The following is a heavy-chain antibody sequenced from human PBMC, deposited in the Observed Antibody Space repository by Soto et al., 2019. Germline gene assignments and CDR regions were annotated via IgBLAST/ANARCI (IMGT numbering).Heavy chain of an antibody. J-gene: IGHJ4*02. CDR1: GFSLSSSGVG. V-gene: IGHV2-5*02. CDR3: ARVMGSGTVGVFDY. Sequence: QITLKESGPRLVKRTQTLTLTCTFSGFSLSSSGVGVGWIRQPPGKALEWLALIYWDNYKQYSPSLKNRFTITKDTSKNQVVLTMTKMEPVDTGTYYCARVMGSGTVGVFDYWGQGTLVTVSS. CDR2: IYWDNYK. D-gene: IGHD6-13*01.